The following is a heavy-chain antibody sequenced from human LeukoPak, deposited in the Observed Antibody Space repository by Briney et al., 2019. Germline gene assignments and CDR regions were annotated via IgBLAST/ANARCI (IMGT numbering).Heavy chain of an antibody. CDR3: TRTVLDCLKGVCYND. V-gene: IGHV1-18*01. CDR1: GYTFTNYG. CDR2: ISPYNGNT. J-gene: IGHJ4*01. Sequence: ASVKVSCKASGYTFTNYGISWVRQAPGQGLEWLAWISPYNGNTYSAQTFQGRVTVTADTSTSTAFMELRSLKSDDTAVYYCTRTVLDCLKGVCYNDWGHGTLVTVSS. D-gene: IGHD2-8*01.